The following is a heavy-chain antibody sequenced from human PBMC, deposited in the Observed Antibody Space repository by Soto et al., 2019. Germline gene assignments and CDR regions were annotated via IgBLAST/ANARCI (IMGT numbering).Heavy chain of an antibody. CDR1: GGTFSSYA. J-gene: IGHJ4*02. CDR2: IIPIFGTA. CDR3: ARDGVGGGATIYYFDY. V-gene: IGHV1-69*01. Sequence: QVQLVQSGAEVKKPGSSVKVSCKASGGTFSSYAISWVRQAPGQGLEWMGGIIPIFGTANYAQKFQGRVTITADESTSTAYMELSSLRSEATAVYYCARDGVGGGATIYYFDYWGQGTLVTVSS. D-gene: IGHD1-26*01.